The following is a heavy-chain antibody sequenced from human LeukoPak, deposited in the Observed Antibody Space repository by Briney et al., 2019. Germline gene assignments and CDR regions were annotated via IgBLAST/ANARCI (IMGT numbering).Heavy chain of an antibody. V-gene: IGHV4-4*02. D-gene: IGHD6-19*01. Sequence: SETLSLTCAVSGGSISSSNWWSWVRQPPGKGLEWIGEIYHSGSTNYNPSLKSRVTISVDKSKNQFSLKLSSVTAADTAVYYCARDLVAVAGRYFDYWGQGTLVTVSS. CDR2: IYHSGST. J-gene: IGHJ4*02. CDR3: ARDLVAVAGRYFDY. CDR1: GGSISSSNW.